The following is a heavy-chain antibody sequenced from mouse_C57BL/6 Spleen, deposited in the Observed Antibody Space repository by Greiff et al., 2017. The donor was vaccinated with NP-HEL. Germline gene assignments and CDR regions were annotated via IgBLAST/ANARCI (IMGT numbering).Heavy chain of an antibody. CDR1: GYTFTDYY. V-gene: IGHV1-26*01. J-gene: IGHJ1*03. CDR3: ASWNYGSSYEYFDV. CDR2: INPNNGGT. D-gene: IGHD1-1*01. Sequence: VQLQQSGPELVKPGASVKISCKASGYTFTDYYMNWVKQSHGKSLEWIGDINPNNGGTSYNQKFKGKATLTVDKSSSTAYMELRSLTSEDSAVYYCASWNYGSSYEYFDVWGTGTTVTVSS.